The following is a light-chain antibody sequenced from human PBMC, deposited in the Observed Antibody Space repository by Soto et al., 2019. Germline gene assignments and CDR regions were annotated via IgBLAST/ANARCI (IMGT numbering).Light chain of an antibody. Sequence: QLVLTQSPSASASLGASVKLTCTLSSGHSSYAIAWHQQQPEKGPRYLMKLNSDGSHPQGDGIPDRFSGSSSGAERYLTISSLQSEDEADYYCQTWVTGIYVFGTGTKVTVL. CDR2: LNSDGSH. CDR1: SGHSSYA. CDR3: QTWVTGIYV. J-gene: IGLJ1*01. V-gene: IGLV4-69*01.